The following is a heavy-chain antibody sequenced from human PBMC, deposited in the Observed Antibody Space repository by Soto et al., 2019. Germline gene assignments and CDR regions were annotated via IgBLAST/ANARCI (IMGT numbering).Heavy chain of an antibody. CDR3: AKDIVVVVAGGDAFDI. V-gene: IGHV3-23*01. Sequence: AGGSLRLSCAASGFTFSSYAMSWVRQAPGKGLEWVSSISGSSGSTHYADFVRGRFTISRDKSKNTLYLQMNSLRAEDTAIYYCAKDIVVVVAGGDAFDIWGQGTMVTVSS. D-gene: IGHD2-15*01. CDR2: ISGSSGST. CDR1: GFTFSSYA. J-gene: IGHJ3*02.